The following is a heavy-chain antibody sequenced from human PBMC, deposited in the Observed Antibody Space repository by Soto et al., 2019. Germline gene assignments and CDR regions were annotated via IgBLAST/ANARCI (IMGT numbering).Heavy chain of an antibody. CDR1: GFTFSSYS. J-gene: IGHJ6*02. CDR2: ISGSGGST. V-gene: IGHV3-23*01. CDR3: AKDYSGYGPMDV. D-gene: IGHD5-12*01. Sequence: GGSLRLSCAASGFTFSSYSMNWVRQAPGKGLEWVSAISGSGGSTYYADSVKGRFTISRDNSKNTLYLQMNSLRAEDTAVYYCAKDYSGYGPMDVWGQGTTVTVSS.